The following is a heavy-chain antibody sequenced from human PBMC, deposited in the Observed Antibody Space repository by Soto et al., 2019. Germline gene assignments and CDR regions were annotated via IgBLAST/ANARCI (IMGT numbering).Heavy chain of an antibody. V-gene: IGHV4-34*01. CDR2: INHSGST. J-gene: IGHJ6*02. Sequence: SXXLWLRCAFYVGSFSGYYWSWIRQPPGKGLEWIGEINHSGSTNYNPSLKSRVTISVDTSKNQFSLKLSSVTAADTAVYYCARLTGKYYYYYYGMDVWGQGTRVTVYS. CDR1: VGSFSGYY. D-gene: IGHD3-9*01. CDR3: ARLTGKYYYYYYGMDV.